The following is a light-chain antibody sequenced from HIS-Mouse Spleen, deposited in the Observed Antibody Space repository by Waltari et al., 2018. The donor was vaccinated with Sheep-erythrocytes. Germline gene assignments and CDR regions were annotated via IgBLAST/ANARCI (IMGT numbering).Light chain of an antibody. J-gene: IGLJ3*02. V-gene: IGLV2-23*01. Sequence: QSALTQPASVSGSPGQSITISCTGTSSDVGSYNLVSWYQQHPGKAPKLMIYEGSKRPSGFSNRVSGAKSGNTASRTISGLQAEDEADYYCCSYAGSSTWVFGGGTKLTVL. CDR1: SSDVGSYNL. CDR2: EGS. CDR3: CSYAGSSTWV.